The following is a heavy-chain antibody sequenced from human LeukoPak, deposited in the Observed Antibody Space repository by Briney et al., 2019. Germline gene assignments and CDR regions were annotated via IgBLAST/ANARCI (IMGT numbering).Heavy chain of an antibody. D-gene: IGHD4-17*01. CDR1: GFTFGSYA. V-gene: IGHV3-23*01. Sequence: GGSLRLSCAASGFTFGSYALSWVRQAPEKGLEWVSAIDGSGDNTYYADSVKGRFTISRDNSKNTLYLQMNSLRAEDTAVYYCAKEDRLRTIDYWGQGTLVTVSS. J-gene: IGHJ4*02. CDR3: AKEDRLRTIDY. CDR2: IDGSGDNT.